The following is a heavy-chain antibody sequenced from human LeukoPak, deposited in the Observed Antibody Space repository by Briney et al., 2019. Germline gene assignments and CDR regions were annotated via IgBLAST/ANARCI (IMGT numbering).Heavy chain of an antibody. D-gene: IGHD3-16*01. V-gene: IGHV4-59*01. J-gene: IGHJ6*03. CDR1: GGSISSYY. CDR2: IYYSGST. CDR3: ARDISLSGPYYYIDV. Sequence: SETLSLTCTVSGGSISSYYWSWIRQPPGKGLEWIGYIYYSGSTNYNPSLKSRVTISVDTSKNQFSLKLSSVTAADTAVYCCARDISLSGPYYYIDVWGKGTTVTVSS.